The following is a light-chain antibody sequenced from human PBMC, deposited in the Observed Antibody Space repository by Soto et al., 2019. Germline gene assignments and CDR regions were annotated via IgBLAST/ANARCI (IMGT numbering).Light chain of an antibody. CDR3: QHYNYSPYT. CDR1: QTIDNT. V-gene: IGKV3-15*01. CDR2: DAS. J-gene: IGKJ2*01. Sequence: EILMTQSPATLALSPGERATLSCRASQTIDNTLAWYQRKPGQAPRLLIYDASTRATGVPARFSGSGSGADFTLTISSLQSEDFAVYYCQHYNYSPYTFGQGTKVDIK.